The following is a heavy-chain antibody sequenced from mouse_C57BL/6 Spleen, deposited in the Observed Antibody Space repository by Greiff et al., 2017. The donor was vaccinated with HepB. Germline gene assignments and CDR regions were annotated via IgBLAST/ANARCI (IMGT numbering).Heavy chain of an antibody. V-gene: IGHV1-64*01. CDR3: AEPYYSNLFFDY. Sequence: QVQLQQPGAELVKPGASVKLSCKASGYTFTSYWMHWVKQRPGQGLEWIGMIHPNSGSTNYNEKFKSKATLTVDKSSSTAYMQLSSLTSEDSAVYNCAEPYYSNLFFDYWGQGTTLTVAS. D-gene: IGHD2-5*01. J-gene: IGHJ2*01. CDR1: GYTFTSYW. CDR2: IHPNSGST.